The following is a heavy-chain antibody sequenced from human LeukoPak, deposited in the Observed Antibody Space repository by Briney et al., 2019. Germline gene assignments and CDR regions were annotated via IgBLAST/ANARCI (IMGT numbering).Heavy chain of an antibody. Sequence: GGSLRLSCAASGFTFSSYSMNWVRQAPGKGLEWVSSISSSSSYIYYADSVKGRFTISRDNAKNSLYLQMNSLRAEDTAIYYCAKVTGGDMITYGGLDYWGQGTLVTVSS. D-gene: IGHD3-16*01. V-gene: IGHV3-21*04. CDR3: AKVTGGDMITYGGLDY. CDR2: ISSSSSYI. CDR1: GFTFSSYS. J-gene: IGHJ4*02.